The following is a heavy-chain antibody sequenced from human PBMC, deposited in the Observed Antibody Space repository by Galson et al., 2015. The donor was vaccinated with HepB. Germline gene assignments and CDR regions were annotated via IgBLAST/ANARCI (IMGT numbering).Heavy chain of an antibody. Sequence: CAISGDSVSSNSAAWNWIRQSPSRGLEWLGRTYYRSKWYNDYAVSVQSRITINPDTSKNQFSLQLNSVTPEDTAVSYCARAHSSSSAAALDYWGQGTLVTVSS. CDR3: ARAHSSSSAAALDY. CDR2: TYYRSKWYN. J-gene: IGHJ4*02. D-gene: IGHD6-6*01. V-gene: IGHV6-1*01. CDR1: GDSVSSNSAA.